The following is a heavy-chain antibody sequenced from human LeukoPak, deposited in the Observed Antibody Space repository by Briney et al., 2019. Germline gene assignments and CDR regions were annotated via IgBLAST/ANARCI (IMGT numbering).Heavy chain of an antibody. V-gene: IGHV1-18*01. CDR2: ISAYNGNT. Sequence: GASVKVSCKASGYTFTSYGISWVRQAPGQGLEWMGWISAYNGNTNYAQKLQGRVTMTTDTSTSTAYMELRSLRSGDTAVYYCARGSLITIFGVVIMEYFDYWGQGTLVTVSS. CDR1: GYTFTSYG. CDR3: ARGSLITIFGVVIMEYFDY. J-gene: IGHJ4*02. D-gene: IGHD3-3*01.